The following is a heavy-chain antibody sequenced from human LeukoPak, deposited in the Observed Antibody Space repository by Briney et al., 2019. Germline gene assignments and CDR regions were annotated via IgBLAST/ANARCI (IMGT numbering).Heavy chain of an antibody. CDR3: ARGPAYYDFWSGYYLDY. Sequence: PSGTVCLTCAVSVGTISSSNCRSWVRQPPGKGLEWIAEIYHSGSTNYNPSLKSRVTISVDKSKNQFSLKLSSVTAADTAVYYCARGPAYYDFWSGYYLDYWGQGTLVTVSS. J-gene: IGHJ4*02. CDR2: IYHSGST. V-gene: IGHV4-4*02. CDR1: VGTISSSNC. D-gene: IGHD3-3*01.